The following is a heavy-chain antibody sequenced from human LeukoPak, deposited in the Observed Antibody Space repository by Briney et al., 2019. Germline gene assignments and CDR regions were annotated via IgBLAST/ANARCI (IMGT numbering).Heavy chain of an antibody. CDR1: GGSIRSSSYY. V-gene: IGHV4-39*07. CDR3: ARYSSGWYEGHWFGP. J-gene: IGHJ5*02. Sequence: PSETLSLTCTVSGGSIRSSSYYWGWVRQPPGKGLEWIGEIYHSGSTNYNPSLKSRVTISVDKSKNQFSLKLSSVTAADTAVYYCARYSSGWYEGHWFGPWGQGTLVTVSS. CDR2: IYHSGST. D-gene: IGHD6-19*01.